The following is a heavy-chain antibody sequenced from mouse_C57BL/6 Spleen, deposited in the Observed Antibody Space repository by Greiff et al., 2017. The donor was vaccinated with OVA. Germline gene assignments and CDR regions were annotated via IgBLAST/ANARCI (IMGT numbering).Heavy chain of an antibody. J-gene: IGHJ3*01. CDR1: GYSITSGYD. CDR3: AREDYGSSYVD. Sequence: EVQLQESGPGMVKPSQSLSLTCTVTGYSITSGYDWHWIRHFPGNKLEWMGYISYSGSTNYNPSLKSRISITHDTSKNHFFLKLNSVTTEDTATYYCAREDYGSSYVDWGQGTLVTVSA. D-gene: IGHD1-1*01. V-gene: IGHV3-1*01. CDR2: ISYSGST.